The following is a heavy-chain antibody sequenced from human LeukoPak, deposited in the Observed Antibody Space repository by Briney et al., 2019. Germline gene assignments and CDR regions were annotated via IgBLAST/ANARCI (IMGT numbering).Heavy chain of an antibody. CDR2: IRCDGSNK. CDR3: AKDYCSSTSCIPGDYYYYYMDV. CDR1: GFTFSSYG. D-gene: IGHD2-2*01. Sequence: AGGSLRLSCAASGFTFSSYGMHWVRQAPGKGLEWVAFIRCDGSNKYYADSVKGRFTISRDNSKNTLYLQMNSLRAEDTAVYYCAKDYCSSTSCIPGDYYYYYMDVWGKGTTVTVSS. V-gene: IGHV3-30*02. J-gene: IGHJ6*03.